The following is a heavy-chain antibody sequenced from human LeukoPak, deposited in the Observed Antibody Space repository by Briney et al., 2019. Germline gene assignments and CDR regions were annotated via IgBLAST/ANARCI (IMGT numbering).Heavy chain of an antibody. J-gene: IGHJ4*02. D-gene: IGHD6-13*01. CDR2: INHSGST. Sequence: SETLSLTCAVYGGSFSGYYWSWIRQPPGKGLEWIGEINHSGSTNYNPSLKSRVTISVDTSKNQFSLKLSSVTAADTAVYYCARIAAAGTRGITPFGYWGQGTLVTVSS. CDR3: ARIAAAGTRGITPFGY. V-gene: IGHV4-34*01. CDR1: GGSFSGYY.